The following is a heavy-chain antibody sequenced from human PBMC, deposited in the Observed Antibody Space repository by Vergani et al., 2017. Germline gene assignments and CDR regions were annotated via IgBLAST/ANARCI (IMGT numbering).Heavy chain of an antibody. CDR3: ARGVYDSPAGGAFDI. Sequence: QVQLVQSGAEVKKPGASEKVSCKASGYTFTSYGISWVRQPPGQRLEWMGWISATNGNTNYAQKLPGRVTMSTDTSTSTAYMVLRSLRSDDTAVYYCARGVYDSPAGGAFDIWGQGTMVTVSS. V-gene: IGHV1-18*01. J-gene: IGHJ3*02. CDR2: ISATNGNT. CDR1: GYTFTSYG. D-gene: IGHD3-22*01.